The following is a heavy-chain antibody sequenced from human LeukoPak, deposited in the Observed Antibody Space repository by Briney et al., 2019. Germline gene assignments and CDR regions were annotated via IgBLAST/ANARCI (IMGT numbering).Heavy chain of an antibody. CDR3: ASDYGDYPIYYYYGMDV. CDR1: GFTFSSYA. D-gene: IGHD4-17*01. CDR2: ISYDGSNK. J-gene: IGHJ6*02. V-gene: IGHV3-30-3*01. Sequence: GGSLRLSCAASGFTFSSYAMHWVRQAPGKGLEWVAVISYDGSNKYYADSVKGRFTISRDNSKNTLYLQMNSLRAEDTAVYYCASDYGDYPIYYYYGMDVWGQGTTVTVSS.